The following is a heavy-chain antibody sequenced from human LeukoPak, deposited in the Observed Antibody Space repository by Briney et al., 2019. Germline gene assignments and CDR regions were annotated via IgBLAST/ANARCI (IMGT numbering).Heavy chain of an antibody. J-gene: IGHJ4*02. V-gene: IGHV3-30*02. CDR3: ARDDDAFRPL. CDR2: IRYDGSNK. CDR1: GFTFSSYG. Sequence: GGSLRLSCAASGFTFSSYGMHWVRQAPGKGLEWVAFIRYDGSNKYYADSVKGRFTISRDNSKNTLYLQMNSLRAEDTAVYYCARDDDAFRPLWGQGTLVTVSS. D-gene: IGHD1-1*01.